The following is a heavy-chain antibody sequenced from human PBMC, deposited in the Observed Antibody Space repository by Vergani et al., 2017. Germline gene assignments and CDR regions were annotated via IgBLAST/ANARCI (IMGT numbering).Heavy chain of an antibody. CDR2: KCYDGNNK. CDR1: GFTFNQYG. D-gene: IGHD1-14*01. J-gene: IGHJ5*02. Sequence: QVQLVESGGGVVQPGRSLRLSCAASGFTFNQYGMHWVRQAPGKGLEWVAVKCYDGNNKQDADSVKGRFTISRDNSKSTMYLQMNSLRDEDTGVYYCARDLRLLYNRFDPWGQGTLVTVSS. CDR3: ARDLRLLYNRFDP. V-gene: IGHV3-33*01.